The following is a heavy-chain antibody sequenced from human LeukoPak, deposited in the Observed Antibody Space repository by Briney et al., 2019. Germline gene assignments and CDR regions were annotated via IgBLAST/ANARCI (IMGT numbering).Heavy chain of an antibody. CDR3: ARAPDDYDFWGGPFDY. CDR2: ISAYSGNT. J-gene: IGHJ4*02. V-gene: IGHV1-18*01. D-gene: IGHD3-3*01. CDR1: GYTFTNYG. Sequence: ASVTVSCKASGYTFTNYGISWVRQAPGQGLEWMGWISAYSGNTNYAQNLQGRVTMTTDTSTSTAYMELRSLRSDDTAVYYCARAPDDYDFWGGPFDYRGRGTLVTVSS.